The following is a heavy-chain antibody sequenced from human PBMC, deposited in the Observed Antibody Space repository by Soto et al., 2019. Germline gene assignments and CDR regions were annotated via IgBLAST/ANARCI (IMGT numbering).Heavy chain of an antibody. D-gene: IGHD3-10*01. CDR1: GFTFSSYG. CDR2: IWYDVINK. J-gene: IGHJ6*02. V-gene: IGHV3-33*01. Sequence: GGSLRLSCAASGFTFSSYGMHCVRQAAGRGLEWVAVIWYDVINKYYADSVKGRFTISRDNSKNTLYLQMNSLRAEDTAVYYCAREPRTAYYYGSGSYYNPSYYYGMDVWGQGTTVTVSS. CDR3: AREPRTAYYYGSGSYYNPSYYYGMDV.